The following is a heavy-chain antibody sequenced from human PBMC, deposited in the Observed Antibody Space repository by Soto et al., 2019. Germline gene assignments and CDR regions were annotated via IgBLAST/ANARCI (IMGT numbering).Heavy chain of an antibody. CDR3: ETGAHFMIGLLDP. J-gene: IGHJ5*02. V-gene: IGHV3-48*03. CDR2: ISSSGSTI. D-gene: IGHD3-22*01. CDR1: GFTSSSYE. Sequence: PGGSLRLSCAASGFTSSSYEMNWVRQAPGKGLEWVSYISSSGSTIYYADSVKGRFTISRDNAKNSLYLQMNSLRAEDTAVYYCETGAHFMIGLLDPWGQGTLVTVSS.